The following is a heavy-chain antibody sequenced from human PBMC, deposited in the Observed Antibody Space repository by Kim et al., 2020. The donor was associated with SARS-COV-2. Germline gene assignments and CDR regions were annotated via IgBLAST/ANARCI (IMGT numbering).Heavy chain of an antibody. J-gene: IGHJ4*02. Sequence: TPSLQSRGTISVDTSKNQFPLKLSSVTAADTAVYYCARTYSSGWFGYFDYWGQGTLVTVSS. CDR3: ARTYSSGWFGYFDY. D-gene: IGHD6-19*01. V-gene: IGHV4-39*06.